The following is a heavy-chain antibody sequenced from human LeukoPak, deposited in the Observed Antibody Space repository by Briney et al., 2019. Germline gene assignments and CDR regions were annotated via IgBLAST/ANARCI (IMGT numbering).Heavy chain of an antibody. CDR1: GFAFADVT. Sequence: GRSLRLSCVASGFAFADVTMHWVRQGPGKGLEWDSGINWNSGTIGYADSVKGRFTISRDNAKNSLYLQMNSLRVEDTAFYYCAKDPYMDVWGKGTTVTVSS. J-gene: IGHJ6*03. CDR2: INWNSGTI. V-gene: IGHV3-9*01. CDR3: AKDPYMDV.